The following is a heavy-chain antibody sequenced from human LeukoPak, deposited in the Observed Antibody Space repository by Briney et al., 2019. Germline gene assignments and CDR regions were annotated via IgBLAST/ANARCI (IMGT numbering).Heavy chain of an antibody. CDR2: ISVGAEYI. J-gene: IGHJ3*02. D-gene: IGHD2-2*01. V-gene: IGHV3-21*01. CDR1: GFTFSTYV. Sequence: AGGSLRLSCAASGFTFSTYVMNWFRQAPGKGLEWVSTISVGAEYIFYADSVKGRFTISRDNARNSLFLQMNSLRAEDTAVYYCARDLRYCSSASCSENGAFDIWGQGTMVTVSS. CDR3: ARDLRYCSSASCSENGAFDI.